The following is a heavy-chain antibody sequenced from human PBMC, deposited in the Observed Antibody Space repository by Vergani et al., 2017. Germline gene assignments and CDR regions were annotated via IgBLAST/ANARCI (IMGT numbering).Heavy chain of an antibody. CDR3: ARDRGDRSTSYYYYYMDV. V-gene: IGHV4-59*01. CDR2: IYYSWST. CDR1: GGSISSYY. J-gene: IGHJ6*03. Sequence: QVQLQESGPGLVKPSETLSLTCTVSGGSISSYYWSWIRQPPWKGLEWIGYIYYSWSTNYNPSLKSRVPISVDTSKNQFSLKLSSVTAADTAVYYCARDRGDRSTSYYYYYMDVWGKGTTVTVSS. D-gene: IGHD2-2*01.